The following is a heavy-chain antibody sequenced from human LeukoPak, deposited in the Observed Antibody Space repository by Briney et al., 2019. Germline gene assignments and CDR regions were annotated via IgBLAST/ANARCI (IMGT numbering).Heavy chain of an antibody. Sequence: GGSLRLSCAASGFTFSSYAMSWVRQAPGKGLEWVSAISGSGGSTYYADSVKGRFTISRDNSKNTPYLQMNSLRAEDTAVYYCAKSPSSSGYYYAVDYWGQGTLVSVSS. V-gene: IGHV3-23*01. CDR3: AKSPSSSGYYYAVDY. D-gene: IGHD3-22*01. CDR2: ISGSGGST. CDR1: GFTFSSYA. J-gene: IGHJ4*02.